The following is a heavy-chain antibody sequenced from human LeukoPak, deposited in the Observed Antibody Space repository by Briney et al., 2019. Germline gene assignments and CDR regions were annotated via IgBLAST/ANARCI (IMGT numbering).Heavy chain of an antibody. J-gene: IGHJ4*02. CDR3: ARGGGSPEF. V-gene: IGHV4-59*01. CDR1: GGSISSYY. Sequence: SETLSLTCSVSGGSISSYYWSWIRQPPGKGLEWIGYIYYSGSTKYNPSLESRVTISVDTSKSQFSLKLSSVTTADTAVYYYARGGGSPEFWGQGTQVTVSS. CDR2: IYYSGST. D-gene: IGHD1-26*01.